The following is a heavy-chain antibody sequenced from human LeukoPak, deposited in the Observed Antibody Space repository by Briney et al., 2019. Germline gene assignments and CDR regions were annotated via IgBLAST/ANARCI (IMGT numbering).Heavy chain of an antibody. Sequence: GGSLRLSCAASGFTFGTFSMNWVRQAPGKGLEWVSYIGANSAIFHADSVKGRFTISRDNAKNSLSLQMNSLRDDDTALYYCARGGYYGAFDIWGQGTMVTVSS. CDR3: ARGGYYGAFDI. CDR1: GFTFGTFS. V-gene: IGHV3-48*02. J-gene: IGHJ3*02. D-gene: IGHD3-10*01. CDR2: IGANSAI.